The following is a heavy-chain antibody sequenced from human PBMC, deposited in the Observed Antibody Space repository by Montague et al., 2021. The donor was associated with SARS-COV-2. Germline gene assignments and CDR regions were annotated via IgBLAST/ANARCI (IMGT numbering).Heavy chain of an antibody. Sequence: SLRLSCAASGFTFPDYAMHWVRQAPGEGLEWVSGINWNGNSRGYADSVKGRFTISRDNAANSLFLQMSSLRPEDTALYYCAAATYGSIAYWGQGNLVTVSS. CDR1: GFTFPDYA. D-gene: IGHD3-10*01. CDR3: AAATYGSIAY. J-gene: IGHJ4*02. V-gene: IGHV3-9*01. CDR2: INWNGNSR.